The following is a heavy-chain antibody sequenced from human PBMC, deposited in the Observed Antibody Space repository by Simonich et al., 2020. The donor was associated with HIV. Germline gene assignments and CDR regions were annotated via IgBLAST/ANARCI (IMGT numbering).Heavy chain of an antibody. Sequence: QVQLQQWGAGLLKPSETLSLTCAVYGGSFRGYYWSWIRQPPGKGLEWIGEINHSGSTNYNPSLKSRVTISVDTSKNQFSRKLSSVTAADTAVYYCARGFYQRLYYFDYWGQGTLVTVSS. CDR3: ARGFYQRLYYFDY. CDR2: INHSGST. D-gene: IGHD2-2*01. V-gene: IGHV4-34*01. J-gene: IGHJ4*02. CDR1: GGSFRGYY.